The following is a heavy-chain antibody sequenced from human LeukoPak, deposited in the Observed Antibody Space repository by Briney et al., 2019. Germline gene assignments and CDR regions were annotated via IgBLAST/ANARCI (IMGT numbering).Heavy chain of an antibody. V-gene: IGHV3-53*01. CDR3: ARGGGNTRFDH. CDR1: GFTVSSNY. J-gene: IGHJ4*02. D-gene: IGHD3-10*01. CDR2: IYTSGGT. Sequence: GGSLRLSCAGSGFTVSSNYMIWVRQAPGKGLEWVSIIYTSGGTYYADSVKGRFTISRDNSKNTLYLQMNSLRAEDTAVYYCARGGGNTRFDHWGQGTLVTVSS.